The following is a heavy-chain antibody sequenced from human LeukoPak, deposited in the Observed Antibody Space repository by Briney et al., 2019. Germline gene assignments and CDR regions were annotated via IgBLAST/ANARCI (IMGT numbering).Heavy chain of an antibody. CDR2: IYYSGST. Sequence: SETLSLTCTVSGGSISSYYWSWIRQPPGKGLEWIGYIYYSGSTNYNPSLKSRVTISVDTSKNQFSLKLSSVTAADTAVYYCARLAPSITIFDPWGQGTLVTVSS. V-gene: IGHV4-59*08. D-gene: IGHD3-3*01. CDR1: GGSISSYY. J-gene: IGHJ5*02. CDR3: ARLAPSITIFDP.